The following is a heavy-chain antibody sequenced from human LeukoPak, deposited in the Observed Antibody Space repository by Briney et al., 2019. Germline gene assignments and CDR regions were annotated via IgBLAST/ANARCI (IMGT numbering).Heavy chain of an antibody. V-gene: IGHV4-30-4*08. D-gene: IGHD3-10*01. CDR3: ARGGGSRGPLFDP. CDR2: IYYSGST. Sequence: SETLSLTCTVSGDSVSSGSYYWSWIRQPPGKGLEWIGYIYYSGSTYYNPSLKSRVTISVDTSKNQFSLKLSSVTAADTAVYYCARGGGSRGPLFDPWGQGTLVTVSS. J-gene: IGHJ5*02. CDR1: GDSVSSGSYY.